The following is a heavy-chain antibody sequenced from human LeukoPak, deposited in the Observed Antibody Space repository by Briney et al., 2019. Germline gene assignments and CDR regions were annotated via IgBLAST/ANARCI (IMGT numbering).Heavy chain of an antibody. CDR2: IYGGDSET. CDR3: ARHDGYYYESSGYFV. D-gene: IGHD3-22*01. J-gene: IGHJ4*02. Sequence: ASVKVSCKPSGYTFTSYHMHWVRQAPGQGLEWMGIIYGGDSETKYSPSFQGQVTISVDKSISTAYLQWSSLKASDTAIYYCARHDGYYYESSGYFVWGQGTLVTVAS. V-gene: IGHV5-51*01. CDR1: GYTFTSYH.